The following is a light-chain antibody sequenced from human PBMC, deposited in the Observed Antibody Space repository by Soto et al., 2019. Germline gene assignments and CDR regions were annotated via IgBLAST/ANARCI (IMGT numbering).Light chain of an antibody. CDR2: EAS. Sequence: DIQMTQFPSSLSASVGDRVTITCRASQGISDYLAWYQQKPGKVPKLLIYEASTLQSGVPSRFSGSGSGTDFTLTISSLQPEDVATYYCQKYNRTPRTFGQGTKVEIK. CDR3: QKYNRTPRT. CDR1: QGISDY. V-gene: IGKV1-27*01. J-gene: IGKJ1*01.